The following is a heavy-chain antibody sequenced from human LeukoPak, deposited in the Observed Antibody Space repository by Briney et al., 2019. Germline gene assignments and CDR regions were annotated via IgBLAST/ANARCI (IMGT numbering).Heavy chain of an antibody. CDR1: GYSFTSYW. V-gene: IGHV5-51*01. D-gene: IGHD3-9*01. Sequence: GESLKISCKGSGYSFTSYWIGWVRQMPGKGLECMGIIYPGDSDTRYSPSFQGQVTISADKSISTAYLQWSSLKASDTAMYYCARRYYDILTGYSEYFDYWGQGTLVTVSS. J-gene: IGHJ4*02. CDR3: ARRYYDILTGYSEYFDY. CDR2: IYPGDSDT.